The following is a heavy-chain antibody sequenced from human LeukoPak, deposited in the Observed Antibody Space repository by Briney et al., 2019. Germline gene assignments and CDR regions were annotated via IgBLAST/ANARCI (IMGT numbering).Heavy chain of an antibody. V-gene: IGHV3-7*01. D-gene: IGHD3-10*01. CDR2: IKHDGSGM. CDR1: EFTLSYFW. CDR3: AKDSKRWKTYYYASGSYHFDY. Sequence: PGGSLRLSCTTSEFTLSYFWMSWVRQAPGKGLEWVANIKHDGSGMSYVDSVKGRFTISRDNSKNTLYLQMNSLRPEDTAVYYCAKDSKRWKTYYYASGSYHFDYWGQGTLVTVSS. J-gene: IGHJ4*02.